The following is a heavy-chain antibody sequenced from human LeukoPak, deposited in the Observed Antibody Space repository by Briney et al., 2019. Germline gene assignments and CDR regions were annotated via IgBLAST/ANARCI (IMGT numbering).Heavy chain of an antibody. V-gene: IGHV1-2*02. J-gene: IGHJ4*02. Sequence: ASVKVSCKASGYRFTGHYMHWVRQAPGQGLEWMGWINPNSDFTNFAQNFQGRVTMTSDTSISTAYMELSRLRSDDTAVYYCARAISGGSPITASDYWGQGTLVTVSS. CDR3: ARAISGGSPITASDY. CDR1: GYRFTGHY. CDR2: INPNSDFT. D-gene: IGHD2-15*01.